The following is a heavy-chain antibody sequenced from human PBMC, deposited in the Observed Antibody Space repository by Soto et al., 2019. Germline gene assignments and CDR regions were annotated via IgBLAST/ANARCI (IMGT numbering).Heavy chain of an antibody. V-gene: IGHV1-18*01. CDR1: GYTFTSYG. D-gene: IGHD3-22*01. Sequence: ASVKVSCKASGYTFTSYGISWVRQAPGQGLEWMGWISAYNGNTNYAQKLQGRVTITADESTSTAYMELRSLRSDDTAVYYCAREYYDSSGYYYADNWFDPWGQGTLVTVSS. CDR2: ISAYNGNT. CDR3: AREYYDSSGYYYADNWFDP. J-gene: IGHJ5*02.